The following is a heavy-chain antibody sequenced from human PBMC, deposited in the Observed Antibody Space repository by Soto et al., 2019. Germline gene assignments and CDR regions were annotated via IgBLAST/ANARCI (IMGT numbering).Heavy chain of an antibody. V-gene: IGHV1-3*04. CDR2: INISNGNT. J-gene: IGHJ4*02. D-gene: IGHD4-17*01. CDR3: ARDMDLTLVTTLDY. CDR1: GYTIKSYQ. Sequence: QVQLVQSGAEVKKPGASVKVSCKASGYTIKSYQIYWVRQTPGQRLECMGWINISNGNTEYSQNFQGRVTMTRDTSASTVYMELSSMRSEGPAWYYCARDMDLTLVTTLDYWGQGTPVTVSS.